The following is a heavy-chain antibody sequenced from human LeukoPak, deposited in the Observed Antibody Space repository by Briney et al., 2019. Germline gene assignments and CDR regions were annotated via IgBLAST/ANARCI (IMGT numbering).Heavy chain of an antibody. CDR2: ISAYNGNT. Sequence: ASVKVSCKASGYTFTGYYIHWVRQAPGQGLEWMGWISAYNGNTNYAQKLQGRVTMTTDTSTSTAYMELRSLRSDDTAVYYCAREYLGRDYWGREPWSPSPQ. CDR1: GYTFTGYY. V-gene: IGHV1-18*04. D-gene: IGHD1-14*01. J-gene: IGHJ4*02. CDR3: AREYLGRDY.